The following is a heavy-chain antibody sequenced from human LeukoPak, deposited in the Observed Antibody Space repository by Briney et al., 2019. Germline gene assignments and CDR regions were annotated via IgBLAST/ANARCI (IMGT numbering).Heavy chain of an antibody. V-gene: IGHV1-18*01. CDR3: ARGRFPGSGSYYNSFDY. Sequence: GASVKVSCKTSGYTFTGYAITWVRQAPGQGLEWVGWVNVDNGDTNYAQKFQGRVTMTTDTSTNTAFLELRSLTSDDTAVYYCARGRFPGSGSYYNSFDYWGQGTLVTVSS. CDR2: VNVDNGDT. CDR1: GYTFTGYA. J-gene: IGHJ4*02. D-gene: IGHD3-10*01.